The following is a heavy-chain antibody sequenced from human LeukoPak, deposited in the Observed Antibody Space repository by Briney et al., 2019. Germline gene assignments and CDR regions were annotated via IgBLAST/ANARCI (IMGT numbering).Heavy chain of an antibody. CDR1: GGSISSGGYY. CDR3: ARGLSEDNYYYSGMDV. D-gene: IGHD3-3*01. Sequence: PSQTLSLTCTVSGGSISSGGYYWSWIRQHPGQGLEWIGYIYYSGSTYYNPSLKSRVTISVDTSKNQFSLKLSSVTAADTAVYYCARGLSEDNYYYSGMDVWGQGTTVTVSS. CDR2: IYYSGST. J-gene: IGHJ6*02. V-gene: IGHV4-31*03.